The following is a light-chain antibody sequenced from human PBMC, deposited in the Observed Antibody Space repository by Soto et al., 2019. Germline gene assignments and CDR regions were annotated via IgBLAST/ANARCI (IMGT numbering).Light chain of an antibody. CDR3: QRYNAFSQT. CDR2: DAS. CDR1: QSLNNW. Sequence: DMQLTQSPSTLSASVGDRVSITSRASQSLNNWMAWFQQKPGKAPKLLIYDASTLQTGVPSRFSGSGSGTEFTLTISSLQPDDFATYYCQRYNAFSQTFGQGTRVEIK. V-gene: IGKV1-5*01. J-gene: IGKJ1*01.